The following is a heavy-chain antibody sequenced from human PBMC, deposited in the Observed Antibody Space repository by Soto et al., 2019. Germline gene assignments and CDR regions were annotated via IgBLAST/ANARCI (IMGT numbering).Heavy chain of an antibody. CDR1: GFTFRSYA. J-gene: IGHJ4*02. CDR3: AKYYDFWSGPLDY. D-gene: IGHD3-3*01. V-gene: IGHV3-23*01. CDR2: MSGSGGIT. Sequence: EVQLLESGGGLVQPGGSLRLSCAASGFTFRSYAMSGVRQAPGKGLEWVSAMSGSGGITYYADSVKGRFTISTDNSKNTLYLQMNSLRAENTAVYYCAKYYDFWSGPLDYWGQGTLVTVSS.